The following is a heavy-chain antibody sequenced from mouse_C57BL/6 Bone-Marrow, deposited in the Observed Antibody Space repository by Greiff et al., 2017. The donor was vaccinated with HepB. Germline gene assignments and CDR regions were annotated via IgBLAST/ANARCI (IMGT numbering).Heavy chain of an antibody. CDR3: TTGSSLAWFAY. D-gene: IGHD1-1*01. V-gene: IGHV1-15*01. CDR2: IDPETGGT. CDR1: GYTFTDYE. Sequence: VQLQESGAELVRPGASVTLSCKASGYTFTDYEMHWVKQTPVHGLEWIGAIDPETGGTAYTQKFKGKAILTADKSSSTAYMELRSLTSEDSAVYYCTTGSSLAWFAYWGQGTLVTVSA. J-gene: IGHJ3*01.